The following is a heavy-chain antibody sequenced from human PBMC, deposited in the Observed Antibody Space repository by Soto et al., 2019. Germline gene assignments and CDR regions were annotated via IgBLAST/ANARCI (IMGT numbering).Heavy chain of an antibody. CDR1: GGSFSGYY. CDR2: INHSGST. V-gene: IGHV4-34*01. J-gene: IGHJ4*02. D-gene: IGHD3-16*02. CDR3: ARGRYDYVWGSYRSRGYYFDY. Sequence: PXATLSLTCAVYGGSFSGYYWSWIRQPPGKGLEWIGEINHSGSTNYNPSLKSRVTISVDTSKNQFSLKLSSVTAADTAVYYCARGRYDYVWGSYRSRGYYFDYWGQGTLVTVSS.